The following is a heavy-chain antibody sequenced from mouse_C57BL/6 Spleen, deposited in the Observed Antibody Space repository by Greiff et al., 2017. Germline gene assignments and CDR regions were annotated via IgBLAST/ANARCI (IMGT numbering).Heavy chain of an antibody. V-gene: IGHV5-4*01. J-gene: IGHJ3*01. Sequence: EVQLVESGGGLVKPGGSLKLSCAASGFTFSSYAMSWVRQTPEKRLEWVATISDGGSYTYYPDNVKGRFTISRDNAKNNLYLQMSHLKSEDTAMYYCAREGDGYYVAYLGQGTLVTVSA. CDR2: ISDGGSYT. D-gene: IGHD2-3*01. CDR1: GFTFSSYA. CDR3: AREGDGYYVAY.